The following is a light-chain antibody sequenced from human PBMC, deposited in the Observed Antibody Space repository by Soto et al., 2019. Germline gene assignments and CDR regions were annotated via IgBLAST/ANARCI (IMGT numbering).Light chain of an antibody. Sequence: EIVLTQSPVTLSLSPGETATLSCRASQSVTGDYLGWYQQKPGQAPRLLIYDASSRATVIPDRFSGSGSGTDFSLTISRLEPEDFAVYYCQQYGDSPFTFGPGTKVDV. V-gene: IGKV3-20*01. CDR2: DAS. J-gene: IGKJ3*01. CDR3: QQYGDSPFT. CDR1: QSVTGDY.